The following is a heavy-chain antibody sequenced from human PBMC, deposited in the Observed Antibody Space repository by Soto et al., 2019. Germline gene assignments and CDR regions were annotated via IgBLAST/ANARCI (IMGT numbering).Heavy chain of an antibody. CDR3: ARGQKLFQDGRFDY. Sequence: QVQLVQSGAEVKKPGASVRVSCKASGYTFTSYGITWVRQAPGQGLEWMGWISVYNGNTNYAQRVQGRVPMTTDTSTTTAYMELRSLRSDDTAVYYCARGQKLFQDGRFDYWGQGTLVTVSS. V-gene: IGHV1-18*01. D-gene: IGHD1-1*01. CDR2: ISVYNGNT. J-gene: IGHJ4*02. CDR1: GYTFTSYG.